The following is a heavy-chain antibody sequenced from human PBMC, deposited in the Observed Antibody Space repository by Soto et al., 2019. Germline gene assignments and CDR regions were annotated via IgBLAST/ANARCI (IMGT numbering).Heavy chain of an antibody. V-gene: IGHV1-18*01. CDR3: ARGRYGDY. Sequence: QVHLVQSGAEVKKPGASVKVSCKASGYTFTSYGITWVRQAPGQGLEWMGWISAHNGNTDYAQKLQGRVIATRDTSTSSAYMELRSLRSDDTAVYYCARGRYGDYWGQGALVTVSS. CDR1: GYTFTSYG. J-gene: IGHJ4*02. CDR2: ISAHNGNT. D-gene: IGHD1-1*01.